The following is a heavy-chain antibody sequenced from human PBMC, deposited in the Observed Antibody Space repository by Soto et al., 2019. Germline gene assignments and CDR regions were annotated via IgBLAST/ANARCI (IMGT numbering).Heavy chain of an antibody. Sequence: ASVKVSCKASGYTLFTYDISWVRQAPGQGLEWMGWISTYSGDTKYAQKFQGRVTMTTDTSTTTAYLELRSLRSDDTAVYYCARHHGTTTSENWFDPWGQGTLVTVSS. V-gene: IGHV1-18*01. J-gene: IGHJ5*02. CDR3: ARHHGTTTSENWFDP. D-gene: IGHD3-3*01. CDR2: ISTYSGDT. CDR1: GYTLFTYD.